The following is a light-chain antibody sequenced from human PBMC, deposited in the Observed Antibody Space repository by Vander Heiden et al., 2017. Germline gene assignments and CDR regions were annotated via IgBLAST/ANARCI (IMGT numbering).Light chain of an antibody. CDR3: QHYGSSPHT. CDR1: QSVSSSS. Sequence: DIVLTQSPGTLSLSPGERATLSCRASQSVSSSSLAWYQQKPGQAPRLLIYGASSRATGIPDRFSGSGSGTDFTLTISRLEPEDFAVFYCQHYGSSPHTFGGGTKVEIK. V-gene: IGKV3-20*01. J-gene: IGKJ4*01. CDR2: GAS.